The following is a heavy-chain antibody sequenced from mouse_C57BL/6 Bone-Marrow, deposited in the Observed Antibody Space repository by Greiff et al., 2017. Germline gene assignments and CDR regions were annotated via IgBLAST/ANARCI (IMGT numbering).Heavy chain of an antibody. J-gene: IGHJ3*01. Sequence: EVMLVESGGGLVKPGGSLKLSCAASGFTFSDYGMHWVRQAPEKGLEWVAYISSGSSTIYYADKVKGRFTISRDNAKNTLFLQMTSLRSEDTAMYYCATNYYDYDGFAYWGQGTLVTVSA. D-gene: IGHD2-4*01. CDR3: ATNYYDYDGFAY. CDR2: ISSGSSTI. CDR1: GFTFSDYG. V-gene: IGHV5-17*01.